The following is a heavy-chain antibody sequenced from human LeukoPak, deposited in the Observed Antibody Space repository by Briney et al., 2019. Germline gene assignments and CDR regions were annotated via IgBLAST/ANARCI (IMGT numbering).Heavy chain of an antibody. D-gene: IGHD3-10*01. CDR3: AKVIRGGYGMDV. J-gene: IGHJ6*02. CDR1: GXTFSSFG. CDR2: ISDSSSIT. Sequence: GGSLRLSWAASGXTFSSFGMNWVRQAPGKGLEWVSYISDSSSITYYADSVKGRFTISRDNAKNSLSLQLNSLRDEDTAVYFCAKVIRGGYGMDVWGQGTTVTVSS. V-gene: IGHV3-48*02.